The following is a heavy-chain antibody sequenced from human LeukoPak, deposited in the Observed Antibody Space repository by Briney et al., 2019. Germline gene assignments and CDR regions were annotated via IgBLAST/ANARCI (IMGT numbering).Heavy chain of an antibody. CDR1: GFTFSSYG. V-gene: IGHV3-30*02. J-gene: IGHJ4*02. Sequence: HPGGSLRLSCAASGFTFSSYGMHWVRQAPGKGLEWVAVIWYDGSNKYYADSVKGRFTISRDNSKNTLYLQMNSLRAEDTAVYYCAKDYLSGNWNLPAGLWGQGTLVTVSS. D-gene: IGHD1-20*01. CDR3: AKDYLSGNWNLPAGL. CDR2: IWYDGSNK.